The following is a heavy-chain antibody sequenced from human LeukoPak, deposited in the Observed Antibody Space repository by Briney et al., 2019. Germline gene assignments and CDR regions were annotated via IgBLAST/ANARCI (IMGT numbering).Heavy chain of an antibody. CDR3: ARQPMIDYQHYYYHLDL. Sequence: SETLSLTCTVSGGSLNSRNHYWGWIRQPPGKGLEWIGSIYYSGTTYYNPSLKSRVTISVDTAKNQFSVRLTSVTAAATTLYYCARQPMIDYQHYYYHLDLWGRGTKVNISS. CDR2: IYYSGTT. J-gene: IGHJ6*03. CDR1: GGSLNSRNHY. D-gene: IGHD3-22*01. V-gene: IGHV4-39*07.